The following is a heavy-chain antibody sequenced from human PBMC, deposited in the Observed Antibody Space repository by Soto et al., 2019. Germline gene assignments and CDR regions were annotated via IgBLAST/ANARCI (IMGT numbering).Heavy chain of an antibody. V-gene: IGHV1-8*01. CDR2: MNPNSGNT. CDR1: GYTFTSYD. CDR3: ARGGRGDYYYYGMAV. Sequence: QVQLVQSGAEVKKPGASVKVSCKASGYTFTSYDINWVRQATGQGLEWMGWMNPNSGNTGYAQKVPGSSTLTRNTSISTAYMELSSLRSEDTAVYYCARGGRGDYYYYGMAVWGQGTTVTVSS. D-gene: IGHD2-15*01. J-gene: IGHJ6*02.